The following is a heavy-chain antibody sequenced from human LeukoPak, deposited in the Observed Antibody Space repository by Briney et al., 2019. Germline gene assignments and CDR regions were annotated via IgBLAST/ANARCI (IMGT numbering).Heavy chain of an antibody. CDR1: GGSISSYY. CDR2: IYYSGST. J-gene: IGHJ5*02. CDR3: ARFHCSGGSCYSSNWFDP. V-gene: IGHV4-59*01. Sequence: SETLSLTCTVSGGSISSYYWSWIRQPPGKGLGWIGYIYYSGSTNYNPSLKSRVTISVDTSKNQFSLKLSSVTAADTAVYYCARFHCSGGSCYSSNWFDPWGQGTLVTVSS. D-gene: IGHD2-15*01.